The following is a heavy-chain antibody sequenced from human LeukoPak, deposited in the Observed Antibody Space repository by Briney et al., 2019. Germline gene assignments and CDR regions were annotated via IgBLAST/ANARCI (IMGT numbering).Heavy chain of an antibody. J-gene: IGHJ5*02. D-gene: IGHD3-22*01. Sequence: GGSLRLSCAASGFTFSEYYMSWIRQAPGKGLEWVSYISSSGSTIYYADSVKGRFTISRDNAKNSLYLQMNSLRAEDTAVYYCASNYAYYYDSSGYYTTWGQGTLVTVSS. CDR2: ISSSGSTI. V-gene: IGHV3-11*04. CDR1: GFTFSEYY. CDR3: ASNYAYYYDSSGYYTT.